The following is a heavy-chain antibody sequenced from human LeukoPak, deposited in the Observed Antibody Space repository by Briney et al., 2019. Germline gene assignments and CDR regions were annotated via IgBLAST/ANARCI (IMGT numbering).Heavy chain of an antibody. J-gene: IGHJ4*02. D-gene: IGHD3-10*01. CDR1: GFTFSSYG. CDR3: AKAGYYGSGSYYPHFDY. V-gene: IGHV3-30*18. CDR2: IWYGGSNK. Sequence: GRSLRLSCAASGFTFSSYGMHWVRQAPGKGLEWVAVIWYGGSNKYYADSVKGRFTISRDNSKNTLYLQMNSLRAEDTAVYYCAKAGYYGSGSYYPHFDYWGQGTLVTVSS.